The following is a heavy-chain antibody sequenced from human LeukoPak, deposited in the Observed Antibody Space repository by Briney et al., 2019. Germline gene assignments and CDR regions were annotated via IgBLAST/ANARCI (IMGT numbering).Heavy chain of an antibody. CDR1: GYSFTSYW. CDR2: IYPGDSDT. D-gene: IGHD3-10*01. V-gene: IGHV5-51*01. J-gene: IGHJ4*02. CDR3: ATNAPSGTGSFRYFAY. Sequence: GVSLKISCKGSGYSFTSYWIGWVRQMPGKGLEWMGIIYPGDSDTRYSPSFQGQVTISADKSISTAYLQWSTLKASDTAMYYCATNAPSGTGSFRYFAYWGQGTLVTVSS.